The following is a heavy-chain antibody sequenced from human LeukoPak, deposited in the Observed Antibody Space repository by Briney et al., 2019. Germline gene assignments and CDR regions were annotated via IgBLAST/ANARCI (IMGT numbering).Heavy chain of an antibody. CDR3: ARVSITFGGVILDP. V-gene: IGHV1-18*01. Sequence: ASVKVSCKASGYTFTSYGISWVRQAPGQGLEWMGWISAYNGNTNYAQKLQGRVTMTTDTSTSTAYMELRSLRSDDAAVYYCARVSITFGGVILDPWGQGTLVTVSS. CDR1: GYTFTSYG. J-gene: IGHJ5*02. CDR2: ISAYNGNT. D-gene: IGHD3-16*01.